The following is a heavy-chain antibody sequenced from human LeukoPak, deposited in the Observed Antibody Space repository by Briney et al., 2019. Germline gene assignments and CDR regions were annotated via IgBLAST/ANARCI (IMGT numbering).Heavy chain of an antibody. CDR1: GFTFSSYA. D-gene: IGHD6-13*01. CDR2: ISGSGGST. V-gene: IGHV3-23*01. Sequence: PGGSLRLSCAASGFTFSSYAMSWVRQAPGKGLDWVSAISGSGGSTYYADSVKGRFTISSDNSKSTLYLQMNSQRAEDTAVYYCAKEASGQQLVDFDYWGQGTLVTVSS. J-gene: IGHJ4*02. CDR3: AKEASGQQLVDFDY.